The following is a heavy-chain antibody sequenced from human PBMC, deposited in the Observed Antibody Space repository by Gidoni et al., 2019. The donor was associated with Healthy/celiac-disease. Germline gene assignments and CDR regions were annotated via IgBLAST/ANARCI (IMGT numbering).Heavy chain of an antibody. Sequence: EVQLVESGGGLVQPGRSLRLSCAASGFTFDDYALHWVRQAPGKGMEWVSGISWNSGSIGYADSVKGRFTISRDNAKNSLYLQMNSLRAEDTALYYCAKEIVVVPPAKGGFSGGMDVWGQGTTVTVSS. V-gene: IGHV3-9*01. CDR3: AKEIVVVPPAKGGFSGGMDV. J-gene: IGHJ6*02. D-gene: IGHD2-2*01. CDR1: GFTFDDYA. CDR2: ISWNSGSI.